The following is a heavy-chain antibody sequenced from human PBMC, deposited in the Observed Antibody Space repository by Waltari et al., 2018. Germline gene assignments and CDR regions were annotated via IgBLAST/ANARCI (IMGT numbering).Heavy chain of an antibody. CDR3: AKDGDYYRRWGAFDF. CDR2: ISWNGRSI. V-gene: IGHV3-9*01. CDR1: GFTFDDYA. J-gene: IGHJ3*01. D-gene: IGHD3-10*01. Sequence: EVQLVESGGDLVQPGRSLRLSCAASGFTFDDYAMPWFRQSPGKGLEWVAGISWNGRSIHYVDSVKGRFTISRDNAKNSLYLQMNSLRVEDTALYYCAKDGDYYRRWGAFDFWGQGTMVTVSS.